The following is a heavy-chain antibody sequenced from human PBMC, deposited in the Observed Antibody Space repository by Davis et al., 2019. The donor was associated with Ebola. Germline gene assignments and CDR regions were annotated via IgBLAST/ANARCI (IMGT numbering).Heavy chain of an antibody. CDR2: ISSSDSTI. CDR3: ARDLYDFWSGYSSNWYFDL. D-gene: IGHD3-3*01. V-gene: IGHV3-11*04. Sequence: GESLKISCAASGFTFSDYYMSWIRQAPGKGLEWVSYISSSDSTIYYADSVKGRFTISRDNAKNSLYLQMNSLRAEDTAVYYCARDLYDFWSGYSSNWYFDLWGRGTLVTVSS. J-gene: IGHJ2*01. CDR1: GFTFSDYY.